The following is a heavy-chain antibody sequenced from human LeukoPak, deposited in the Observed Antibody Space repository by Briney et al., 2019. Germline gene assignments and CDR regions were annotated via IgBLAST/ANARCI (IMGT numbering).Heavy chain of an antibody. CDR3: AKDRSDNSSWYCMDV. V-gene: IGHV3-23*01. J-gene: IGHJ6*02. CDR2: ISGSGDTT. D-gene: IGHD6-19*01. Sequence: GGSLRLSCAASGFTFSNYAMSWVRQAPGKGPEWVSGISGSGDTTYYADSAKGRFTISRDNSKNTLYLQMNSLGAEDTAVYYCAKDRSDNSSWYCMDVWGQGTTVTVSS. CDR1: GFTFSNYA.